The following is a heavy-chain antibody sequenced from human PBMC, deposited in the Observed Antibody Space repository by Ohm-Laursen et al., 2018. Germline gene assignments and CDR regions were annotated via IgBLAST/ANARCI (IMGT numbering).Heavy chain of an antibody. D-gene: IGHD3-22*01. CDR3: ARDQYYDSSGYYLGYYGMDV. Sequence: ASVKVSCKASGYTFTAYYMHWVRQAPGQGLEWMGWIHSNSGATNSAQKFQGRVTMTRDTSISTAYMELSRLRSDDTAVYYCARDQYYDSSGYYLGYYGMDVWGQGTTVTVSS. V-gene: IGHV1-2*02. J-gene: IGHJ6*02. CDR2: IHSNSGAT. CDR1: GYTFTAYY.